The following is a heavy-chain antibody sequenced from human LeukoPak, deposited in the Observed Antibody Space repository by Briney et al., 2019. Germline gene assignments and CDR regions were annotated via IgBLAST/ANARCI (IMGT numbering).Heavy chain of an antibody. CDR1: GYTFTSYG. J-gene: IGHJ4*02. CDR3: AREDGFRSGWFGDFDY. Sequence: ASVTVSCKASGYTFTSYGISWVRQAPGQGLEWMGWISAYNGNTSYAQKLQGRVTMTTDTSTSTAYMELRSLRSDDTAVYYCAREDGFRSGWFGDFDYWGQGTLVTVSS. V-gene: IGHV1-18*01. CDR2: ISAYNGNT. D-gene: IGHD6-19*01.